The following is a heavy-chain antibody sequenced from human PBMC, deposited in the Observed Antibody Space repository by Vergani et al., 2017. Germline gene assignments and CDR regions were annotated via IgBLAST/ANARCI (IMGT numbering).Heavy chain of an antibody. J-gene: IGHJ3*02. D-gene: IGHD3-10*01. CDR1: GGSISDYS. V-gene: IGHV4-59*03. CDR3: AGPSASITRGTIFDI. CDR2: ISYSGTS. Sequence: QVQLQESGPGLVKPSETLSLTCTVSGGSISDYSWRWIRQPPGKGLEWIGYISYSGTSNYNPSLKSRVAISVDTSKNRFSMRLTSVTAADTAVYYCAGPSASITRGTIFDIWGQGTMVTVSS.